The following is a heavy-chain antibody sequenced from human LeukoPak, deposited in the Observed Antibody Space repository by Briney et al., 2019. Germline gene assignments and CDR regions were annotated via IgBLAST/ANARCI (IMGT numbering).Heavy chain of an antibody. V-gene: IGHV3-9*01. CDR2: ISWNSGSV. CDR3: AKGRDKYQLLSKNWFDP. CDR1: GFTFDDYA. D-gene: IGHD2-2*01. Sequence: PGGSLRLSCVASGFTFDDYAMHWVRQAPGKGLEWVSGISWNSGSVGYADSVKGRFTISRDNAKNSLYLQMNSLRAEDTALYYCAKGRDKYQLLSKNWFDPWGQGTLVTVSS. J-gene: IGHJ5*02.